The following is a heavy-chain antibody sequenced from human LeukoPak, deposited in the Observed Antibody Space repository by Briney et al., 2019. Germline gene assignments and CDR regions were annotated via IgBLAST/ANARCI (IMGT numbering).Heavy chain of an antibody. Sequence: RTSETLSLTCTVSGASISSCCWSWIRQPPGKGLEWIGYIYYSGSTNYNPALKSRVTISEDTSKDQISLKLSSVTAADTAVYYCARVRGYYDSSGYDYWGQGTLVTVSS. CDR1: GASISSCC. V-gene: IGHV4-59*01. D-gene: IGHD3-22*01. CDR3: ARVRGYYDSSGYDY. CDR2: IYYSGST. J-gene: IGHJ4*02.